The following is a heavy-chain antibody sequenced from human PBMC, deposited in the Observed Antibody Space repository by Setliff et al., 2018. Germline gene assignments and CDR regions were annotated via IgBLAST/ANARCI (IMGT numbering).Heavy chain of an antibody. CDR2: INPNSGGT. CDR3: ARVKAPALYYYMDV. J-gene: IGHJ6*03. V-gene: IGHV1-2*06. Sequence: ASVKVSCKASGYTFISFYIHWVRQAPGQGLEWMGRINPNSGGTNYAQKFQGRVTMTRDTSISTAYMELSRLRSDDTAVYYCARVKAPALYYYMDVWGKGTTVTVSS. D-gene: IGHD3-16*02. CDR1: GYTFISFY.